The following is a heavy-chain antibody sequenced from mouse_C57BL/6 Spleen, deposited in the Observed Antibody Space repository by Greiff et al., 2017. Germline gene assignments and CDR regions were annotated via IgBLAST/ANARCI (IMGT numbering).Heavy chain of an antibody. CDR2: ISSGSSTI. Sequence: VQLKESGGGLVKPGGSLKLSCAASGFTFSDYGMHWVRQAPEKGLEWVAYISSGSSTIYYADTVKGRFTISRDNAKNTLFLQMTSLRSEDTAMYYCARGGSFITTVVATNFDYWGQGTTLTVSS. CDR3: ARGGSFITTVVATNFDY. J-gene: IGHJ2*01. D-gene: IGHD1-1*01. CDR1: GFTFSDYG. V-gene: IGHV5-17*01.